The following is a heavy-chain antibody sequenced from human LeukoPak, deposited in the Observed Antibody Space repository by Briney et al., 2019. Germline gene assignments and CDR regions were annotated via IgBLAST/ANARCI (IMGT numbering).Heavy chain of an antibody. CDR1: GGSISSYY. J-gene: IGHJ6*02. Sequence: SETLSLTCTVSGGSISSYYWNWIRQPPGKGLDWIGYIYDSGSTSYNPSLKNRVTMSVDTSKNQFSLKLSSVTAADTAVYYCARHGFRWVPFYSNQGYYYGMDVWGQGTTVTVSS. D-gene: IGHD4-11*01. CDR3: ARHGFRWVPFYSNQGYYYGMDV. CDR2: IYDSGST. V-gene: IGHV4-59*08.